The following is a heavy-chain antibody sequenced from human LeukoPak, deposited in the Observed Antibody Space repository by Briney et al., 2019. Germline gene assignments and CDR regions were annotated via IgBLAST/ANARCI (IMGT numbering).Heavy chain of an antibody. J-gene: IGHJ3*02. CDR3: ARRGSGYYYYAFDI. CDR1: GGSFSGYY. CDR2: INHSGST. D-gene: IGHD3-22*01. Sequence: PSETLSLTCAVYGGSFSGYYWSWIRQPPGKGLEWIGEINHSGSTNYNPSLKSRVTIPVDTSKNQFSLKLSSVTAADTAVYYCARRGSGYYYYAFDIWGQGTMVTVSS. V-gene: IGHV4-34*01.